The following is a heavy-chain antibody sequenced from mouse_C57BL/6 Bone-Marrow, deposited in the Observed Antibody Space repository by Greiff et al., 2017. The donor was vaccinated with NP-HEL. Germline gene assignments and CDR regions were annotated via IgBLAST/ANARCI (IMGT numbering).Heavy chain of an antibody. CDR2: ILPGSGST. Sequence: QVQLQQSGAELMKPGASVKLSCKATGYTFTGYWIEWVKQRPGHGLEWIGEILPGSGSTNYNEKFKGKATFTADTSSNTAYMQLSSLTTEDSAIYYCARFDYERQKREYYFDYWGQGTTLTVSS. D-gene: IGHD2-4*01. V-gene: IGHV1-9*01. CDR1: GYTFTGYW. J-gene: IGHJ2*01. CDR3: ARFDYERQKREYYFDY.